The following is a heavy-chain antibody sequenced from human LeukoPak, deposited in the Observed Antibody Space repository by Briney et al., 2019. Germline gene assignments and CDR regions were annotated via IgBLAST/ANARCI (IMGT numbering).Heavy chain of an antibody. J-gene: IGHJ4*02. Sequence: PGGSLRLSCAASGFTFSSYSMNWVRQAPGKGLEWVGFIRSKAYGGTTEYAASVEGRFTISRDDSKSIAYLQMNSLKTEDTAVYYCSRDIQDHGLDYWGQGTLVTVSS. D-gene: IGHD4-17*01. CDR2: IRSKAYGGTT. V-gene: IGHV3-49*04. CDR1: GFTFSSYS. CDR3: SRDIQDHGLDY.